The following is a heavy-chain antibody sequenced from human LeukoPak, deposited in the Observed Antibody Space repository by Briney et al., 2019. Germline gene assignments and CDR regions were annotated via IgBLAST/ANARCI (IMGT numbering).Heavy chain of an antibody. D-gene: IGHD3-22*01. V-gene: IGHV1-8*01. CDR3: ARGNQYCYDSSGHFDY. J-gene: IGHJ4*02. CDR1: GYTFTSYD. Sequence: ASVKVSCKASGYTFTSYDINWVRQATGQGFEWMGWMNPNSGNTGYAQKFQGRVTMTRNTPISTAYMELSSLRSEDTAVYYCARGNQYCYDSSGHFDYWGQGTLVTVSS. CDR2: MNPNSGNT.